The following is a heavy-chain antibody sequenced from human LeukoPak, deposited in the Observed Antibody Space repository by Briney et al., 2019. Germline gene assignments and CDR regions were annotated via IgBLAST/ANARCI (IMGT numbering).Heavy chain of an antibody. CDR1: GFTFSSYA. J-gene: IGHJ4*02. Sequence: GGSLRLSCAASGFTFSSYAMSWVRRAPGKGLEWVSTLTGSGSNTYYADSVKGRFTISRDNAKNSLYLQMNSLRAEDTAVYYCARVIGSYGDSAYWGQGTLVTVSS. CDR2: LTGSGSNT. V-gene: IGHV3-48*04. D-gene: IGHD4-17*01. CDR3: ARVIGSYGDSAY.